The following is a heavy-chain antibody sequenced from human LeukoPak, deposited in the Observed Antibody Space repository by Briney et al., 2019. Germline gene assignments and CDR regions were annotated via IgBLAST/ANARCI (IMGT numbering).Heavy chain of an antibody. CDR3: ARDGGRITMVRGVIMDFDY. J-gene: IGHJ4*02. CDR2: SVVGSGNT. D-gene: IGHD3-10*01. Sequence: ASVKVSCKASGFTFSTSAVQWVRQARRQRLEWVGWSVVGSGNTNYAQKFQERVTITRDMSTSTAYMELRSLRSDDTAVYYCARDGGRITMVRGVIMDFDYWGQGTLVTVSS. CDR1: GFTFSTSA. V-gene: IGHV1-58*01.